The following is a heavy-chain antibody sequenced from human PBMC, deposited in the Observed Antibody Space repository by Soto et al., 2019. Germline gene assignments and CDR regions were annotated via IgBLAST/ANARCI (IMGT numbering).Heavy chain of an antibody. CDR1: GGTFSSYA. CDR3: ATSSLPPEVDCWRLYYYGMDV. J-gene: IGHJ6*02. CDR2: IIPIFGTA. Sequence: QVQLVQSGAEVKKPGSSVKVSCKASGGTFSSYAISWVRQAPGQGLEWMGGIIPIFGTANYAQKFQGRVTITADESTSTAYLELSSLRSEDTAVYYCATSSLPPEVDCWRLYYYGMDVWGQGTTVTVSS. D-gene: IGHD3-3*01. V-gene: IGHV1-69*01.